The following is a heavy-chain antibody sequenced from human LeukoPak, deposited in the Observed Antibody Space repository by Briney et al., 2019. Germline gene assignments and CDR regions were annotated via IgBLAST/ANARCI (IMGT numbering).Heavy chain of an antibody. CDR2: ITGSGGNT. CDR1: GFTFSNYA. Sequence: SGGSLRLSCAASGFTFSNYAMSWVRQAPGKGLEWVSAITGSGGNTYYADSVKGRFTISRDNSKSTVFLQMNSLRAEDTAVYYCAKWGDYDVLTGYYVSDYWGQGTLVTVSS. J-gene: IGHJ4*02. CDR3: AKWGDYDVLTGYYVSDY. V-gene: IGHV3-23*01. D-gene: IGHD3-9*01.